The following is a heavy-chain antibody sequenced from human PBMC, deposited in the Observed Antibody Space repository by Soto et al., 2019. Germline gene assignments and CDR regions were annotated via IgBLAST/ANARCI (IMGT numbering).Heavy chain of an antibody. CDR1: GGSISSGGYY. J-gene: IGHJ6*02. CDR3: ARMKMAYDSSGYYYVFRYYYGMDV. V-gene: IGHV4-31*03. CDR2: IYYSGST. D-gene: IGHD3-22*01. Sequence: SETLSLTCTVSGGSISSGGYYWSWIRQHPGKGLEWIGYIYYSGSTYYNPSLKSRVTISVDTSKNQFSLKLSSVTAADTAVYYCARMKMAYDSSGYYYVFRYYYGMDVWGQGATVTVSS.